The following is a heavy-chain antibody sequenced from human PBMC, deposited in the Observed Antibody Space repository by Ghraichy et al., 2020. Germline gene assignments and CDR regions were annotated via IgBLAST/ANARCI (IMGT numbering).Heavy chain of an antibody. CDR3: SSDFGEDYGMDV. J-gene: IGHJ6*02. CDR2: INHSGST. V-gene: IGHV4-34*01. D-gene: IGHD3-3*01. CDR1: GGSFSGYY. Sequence: SETLSLTCAVYGGSFSGYYWCWIRQPPGKGLEWIGDINHSGSTNYNPSLKSRVTISVDTYKNYFSLKLTSVTAADTAVYYCSSDFGEDYGMDVWGQGTTVTVSS.